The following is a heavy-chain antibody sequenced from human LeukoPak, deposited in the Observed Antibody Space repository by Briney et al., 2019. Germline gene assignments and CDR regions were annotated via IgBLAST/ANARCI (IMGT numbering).Heavy chain of an antibody. V-gene: IGHV4-34*01. D-gene: IGHD6-25*01. Sequence: SGTLSLTCAVYGGSFSGYYWSWIRQPPGKGLEWIGEINHSGSTNYNPSLKSRVTISVDTSKNQFSLKLSSVTAADTAVYYCARAAEPSGAFDIWGQGTMVTVSS. CDR2: INHSGST. CDR3: ARAAEPSGAFDI. J-gene: IGHJ3*02. CDR1: GGSFSGYY.